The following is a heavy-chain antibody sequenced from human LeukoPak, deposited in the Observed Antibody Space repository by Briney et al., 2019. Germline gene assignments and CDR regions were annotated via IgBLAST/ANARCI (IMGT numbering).Heavy chain of an antibody. V-gene: IGHV3-48*01. D-gene: IGHD2-15*01. J-gene: IGHJ3*02. Sequence: GSLRLSCAASGFTFRNYLTNWVRQAPGKGLEWVSFISSTGGTIYYADSVKGRFTVSRDNGKNSLLLQMNSLRAEDTALYYCARGYSRAAFDIWGQGTVVAVSS. CDR2: ISSTGGTI. CDR3: ARGYSRAAFDI. CDR1: GFTFRNYL.